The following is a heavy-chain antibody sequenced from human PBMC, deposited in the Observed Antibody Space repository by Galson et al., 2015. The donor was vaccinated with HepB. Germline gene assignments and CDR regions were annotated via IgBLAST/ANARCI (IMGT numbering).Heavy chain of an antibody. V-gene: IGHV3-7*01. CDR2: IKQDGSQK. CDR3: ARHDYGDYSNYYFYYMDV. CDR1: GFTFSDYW. Sequence: SLRLSCAASGFTFSDYWMSWVRQAPGKGLEWVAKIKQDGSQKDYVDSVKGRFSISRDNAKNSLFLQMNSLRGEDTAVYYCARHDYGDYSNYYFYYMDVWGMGTTVTVSS. J-gene: IGHJ6*03. D-gene: IGHD4-17*01.